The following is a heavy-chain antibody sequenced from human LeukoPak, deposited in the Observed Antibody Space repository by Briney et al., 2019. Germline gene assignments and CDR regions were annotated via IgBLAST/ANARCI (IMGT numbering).Heavy chain of an antibody. J-gene: IGHJ6*02. V-gene: IGHV1-69*04. CDR1: GGTFSSYA. CDR2: IIPILGIA. D-gene: IGHD2-15*01. Sequence: SVKVSCKASGGTFSSYAISWVRQAPGQGLEWMGRIIPILGIANYAQKFQGRVTITADKSTSTAYMELSSLRSEDTAVYYCARDPWGDIVVVGSDYYYYGMDVWGQGTTVTVSS. CDR3: ARDPWGDIVVVGSDYYYYGMDV.